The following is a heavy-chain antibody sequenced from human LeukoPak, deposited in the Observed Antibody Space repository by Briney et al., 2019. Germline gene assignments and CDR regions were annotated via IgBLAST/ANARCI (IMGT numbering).Heavy chain of an antibody. CDR2: ISYDGSNK. CDR3: ARWAAAAGTRWFDP. J-gene: IGHJ5*02. D-gene: IGHD6-13*01. V-gene: IGHV3-30-3*01. CDR1: GFTFSGYP. Sequence: GGSLRLSCAASGFTFSGYPIHWVRQAPGKGLEWVAVISYDGSNKYYADSVKGRFTISRDNSKNTLYLQMNSLRAEDTAVYYCARWAAAAGTRWFDPWGQGTLVTVSS.